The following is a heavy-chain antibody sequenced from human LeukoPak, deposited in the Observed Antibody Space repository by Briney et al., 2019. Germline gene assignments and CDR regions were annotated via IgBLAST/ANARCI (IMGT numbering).Heavy chain of an antibody. V-gene: IGHV4-59*01. CDR2: IYYSGST. J-gene: IGHJ3*02. CDR3: ARDGPRVAGAFDI. D-gene: IGHD1-14*01. Sequence: SETLSLTCTVSGGSISNYYWSWIRQPPGKGLEWIGYIYYSGSTNYNPSLQSRVTISVDTSKNQFSLKLNSVTAADTAVYYCARDGPRVAGAFDIWGQGTMVTVSS. CDR1: GGSISNYY.